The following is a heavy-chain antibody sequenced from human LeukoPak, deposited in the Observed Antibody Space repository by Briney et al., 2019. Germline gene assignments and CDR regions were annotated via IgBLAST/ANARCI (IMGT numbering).Heavy chain of an antibody. Sequence: PGGSLRLSCAASGFTFSNYGMSWVRQAPGKGLEWVSVIYSGGSTYYADSVKGRFTISRDNSKNTLYLQMNSLRAEDTAIYYCAKTGNPATGDYWGQGTLVTVSS. V-gene: IGHV3-23*03. CDR1: GFTFSNYG. CDR3: AKTGNPATGDY. J-gene: IGHJ4*02. D-gene: IGHD1-1*01. CDR2: IYSGGST.